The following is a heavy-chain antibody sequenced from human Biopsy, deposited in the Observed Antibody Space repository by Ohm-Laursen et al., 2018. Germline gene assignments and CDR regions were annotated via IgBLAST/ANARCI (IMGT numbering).Heavy chain of an antibody. J-gene: IGHJ1*01. Sequence: ASVKVSCKASGYTFTGQYLHWVRQVPGQGLEWMGWINPHSGTTKFAQDFQGRVTMTRDTYITTAYMELRRLRSDDTAVYYCAKGQDLRGGAEYFQHWGQGALVTVSS. CDR2: INPHSGTT. V-gene: IGHV1-2*02. D-gene: IGHD2-15*01. CDR3: AKGQDLRGGAEYFQH. CDR1: GYTFTGQY.